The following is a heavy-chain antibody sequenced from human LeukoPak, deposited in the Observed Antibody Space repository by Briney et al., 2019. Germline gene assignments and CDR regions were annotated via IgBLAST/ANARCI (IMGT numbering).Heavy chain of an antibody. V-gene: IGHV1-8*01. CDR1: GYTFTSYD. Sequence: ASVKVSCKASGYTFTSYDINWVRQASAQGLEWRGGMNPNRGNTRYAQKFQGRVTMNRNTSISTAYMELSSLRSEDTAVYYCARGGGMEVVTGYYYYYYGMDVWGQGTTVTVSS. D-gene: IGHD2-21*02. CDR3: ARGGGMEVVTGYYYYYYGMDV. J-gene: IGHJ6*02. CDR2: MNPNRGNT.